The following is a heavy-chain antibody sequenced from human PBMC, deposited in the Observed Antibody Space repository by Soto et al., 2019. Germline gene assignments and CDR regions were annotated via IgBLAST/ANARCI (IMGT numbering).Heavy chain of an antibody. CDR3: ASVIRYDFWSAYRSPNFDY. CDR2: IYSGGST. CDR1: GVTVSSNY. D-gene: IGHD3-3*01. J-gene: IGHJ4*02. Sequence: GGSLRLSCAASGVTVSSNYVSGVRQAPGKGLEWVSVIYSGGSTYYADSVKGRFTISRDNSKNTLYLQMNSLRAEDTAVYYCASVIRYDFWSAYRSPNFDYSGQGTLVTVSS. V-gene: IGHV3-53*01.